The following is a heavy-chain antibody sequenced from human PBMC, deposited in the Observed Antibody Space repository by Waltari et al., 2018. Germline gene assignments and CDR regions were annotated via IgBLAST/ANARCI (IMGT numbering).Heavy chain of an antibody. Sequence: QLQLQESGPGLVKPSETLSLTCTVSGGSISSSSYSWGWIRQPPGKGLGWIGSIDYRGSTYYNPSLKSRVTISVDTSKNQFSLKLSSVTAADTAVYYCARHPMVRGVHPSHCDYWGQGTLVTVSS. D-gene: IGHD3-10*01. V-gene: IGHV4-39*01. CDR1: GGSISSSSYS. CDR2: IDYRGST. J-gene: IGHJ4*02. CDR3: ARHPMVRGVHPSHCDY.